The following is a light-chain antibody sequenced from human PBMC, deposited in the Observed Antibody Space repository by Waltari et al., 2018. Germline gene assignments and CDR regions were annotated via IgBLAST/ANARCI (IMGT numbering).Light chain of an antibody. V-gene: IGLV2-14*03. CDR2: DVS. CDR3: SSYTSSSTLYVG. J-gene: IGLJ2*01. Sequence: QSALTQPASVSGSPGQSITISCTGTSSDVGGYNYVSWYQQHPGKAPKLMIYDVSNRPSGVSNRFAGSKSGNTASLTISGVQAEDEADYYCSSYTSSSTLYVGFGGGTKLTVL. CDR1: SSDVGGYNY.